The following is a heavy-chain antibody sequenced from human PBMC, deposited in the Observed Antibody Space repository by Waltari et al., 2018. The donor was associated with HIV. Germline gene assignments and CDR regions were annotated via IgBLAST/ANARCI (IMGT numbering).Heavy chain of an antibody. CDR2: INPNSGHP. V-gene: IGHV1-8*01. Sequence: QVQLVQSGAEVRKPGASVKVSCKASGYTFTNYDINWVRQAPGQGLEWMGWINPNSGHPGYAQKFQGRVTMTRDTSRSTAYMELTSLTSEDTAVYHCSRGRGYSYGYSDLWGQGTLVTVSS. D-gene: IGHD5-18*01. J-gene: IGHJ4*02. CDR3: SRGRGYSYGYSDL. CDR1: GYTFTNYD.